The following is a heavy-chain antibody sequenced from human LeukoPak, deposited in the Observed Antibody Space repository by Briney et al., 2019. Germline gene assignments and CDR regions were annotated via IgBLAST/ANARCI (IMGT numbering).Heavy chain of an antibody. Sequence: GASVKVSCKVSGYTLTELSMHWVRQAPGKGLEWMEGFDPEDGETIYAQKFQGRVTMTRNTSISTAYMELSSLRSEDTAEYYCARKKRDGYNDAYYFDYWGQGTLVTVSS. V-gene: IGHV1-24*01. CDR2: FDPEDGET. D-gene: IGHD5-24*01. CDR1: GYTLTELS. J-gene: IGHJ4*02. CDR3: ARKKRDGYNDAYYFDY.